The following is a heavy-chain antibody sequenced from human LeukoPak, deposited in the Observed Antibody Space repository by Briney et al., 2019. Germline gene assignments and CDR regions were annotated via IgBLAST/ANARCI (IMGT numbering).Heavy chain of an antibody. V-gene: IGHV4-4*07. Sequence: SETLSLTCTVSVGSISSYYWTWIRQPAGKGLEWIGHIYTSGSTNYSPSLKSRVTMSVDTSKNQFSLKLNSVTAADAAVHYCARGVVVVAAAMNWYDPWGQGTLVTVSS. J-gene: IGHJ5*02. CDR3: ARGVVVVAAAMNWYDP. D-gene: IGHD2-2*01. CDR2: IYTSGST. CDR1: VGSISSYY.